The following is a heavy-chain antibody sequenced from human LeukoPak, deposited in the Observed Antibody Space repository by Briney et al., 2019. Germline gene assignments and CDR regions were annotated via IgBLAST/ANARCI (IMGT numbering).Heavy chain of an antibody. CDR3: AKGDSSGWTYYYYGMDV. CDR1: GFTFSSYA. CDR2: ISGSGGST. V-gene: IGHV3-23*01. Sequence: GGSLRLSCAASGFTFSSYAMSWVRQAPGKGLEWVSAISGSGGSTYYADSVKGRFTISRDNSKNTLYLQMNSLRAGDTAVYYCAKGDSSGWTYYYYGMDVWGQGTTVTVSS. J-gene: IGHJ6*02. D-gene: IGHD6-19*01.